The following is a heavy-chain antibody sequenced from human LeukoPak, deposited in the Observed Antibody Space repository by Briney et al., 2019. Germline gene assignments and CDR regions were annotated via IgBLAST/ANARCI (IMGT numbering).Heavy chain of an antibody. J-gene: IGHJ4*02. CDR3: AKDHHYDSSGYFTDFDY. D-gene: IGHD3-22*01. V-gene: IGHV1-2*02. Sequence: ASVKVSCKASGYTFSGYYMHWVRQAPGQGLEWMGWINLNSGGTNYAQKFQGRVTMTRDTSISTAYMELSRLRSDDTAVYYCAKDHHYDSSGYFTDFDYWGQGTLVTVSS. CDR1: GYTFSGYY. CDR2: INLNSGGT.